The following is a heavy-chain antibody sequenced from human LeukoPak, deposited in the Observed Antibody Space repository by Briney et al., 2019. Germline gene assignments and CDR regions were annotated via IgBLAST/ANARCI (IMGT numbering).Heavy chain of an antibody. CDR2: ISKSSSYI. Sequence: GGSLRLSCAASGVTFSIYSMNWVRQAPGRGLEWVSSISKSSSYIYYADSVKSRYIISRDNAHNSLYPQINSLRDEDSAMYYCARDRAYRRSWSQPANWGQGTRVTVSS. V-gene: IGHV3-21*06. J-gene: IGHJ4*02. D-gene: IGHD6-13*01. CDR1: GVTFSIYS. CDR3: ARDRAYRRSWSQPAN.